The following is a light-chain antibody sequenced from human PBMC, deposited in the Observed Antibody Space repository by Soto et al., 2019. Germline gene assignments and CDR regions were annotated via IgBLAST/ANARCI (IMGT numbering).Light chain of an antibody. CDR3: QQYNPHSLYS. Sequence: DIQLSQSPSILSASVGDRVTITCRASESVRSWLAWYQQQPGKAPKLLIFYDSTLESGVPSRFSGSGSGTEYTHTISSLQPEDFATYYCQQYNPHSLYSFGLGTKVDIK. CDR1: ESVRSW. V-gene: IGKV1-5*01. J-gene: IGKJ2*01. CDR2: YDS.